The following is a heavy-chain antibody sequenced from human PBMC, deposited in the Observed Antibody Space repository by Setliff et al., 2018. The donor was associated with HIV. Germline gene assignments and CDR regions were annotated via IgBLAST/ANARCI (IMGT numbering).Heavy chain of an antibody. CDR1: GFSLSTSGVG. CDR2: IYWNDDK. CDR3: AHRLSYYNTSGYYSYYFDY. D-gene: IGHD3-22*01. Sequence: LVNPTQTLTLTCTFSGFSLSTSGVGVGWIRQPPGKALEWLALIYWNDDKRYSPSLKSRLTITKDTSKNQVVLTMTNMDPVDTATYYCAHRLSYYNTSGYYSYYFDYWGQGTLVTVSS. J-gene: IGHJ4*02. V-gene: IGHV2-5*01.